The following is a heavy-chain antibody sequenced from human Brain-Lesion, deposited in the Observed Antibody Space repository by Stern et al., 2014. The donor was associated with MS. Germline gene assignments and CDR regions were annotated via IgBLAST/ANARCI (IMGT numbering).Heavy chain of an antibody. CDR2: IYHSGST. CDR3: ARGSREVLLPRFYFDY. J-gene: IGHJ4*02. CDR1: GRSISSGNYY. D-gene: IGHD3-3*01. V-gene: IGHV4-31*03. Sequence: QLQLQESGPGLVKPSQTLSLTCTVSGRSISSGNYYWSWIRQHPGKGLEWLGSIYHSGSTTYNPPLKSRVTTSIDTSKNQFSLKLSSVTAADTAVYYCARGSREVLLPRFYFDYWGQGTLVTVSS.